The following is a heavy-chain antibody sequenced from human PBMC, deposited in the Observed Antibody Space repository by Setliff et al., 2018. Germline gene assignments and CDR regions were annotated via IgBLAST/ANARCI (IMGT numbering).Heavy chain of an antibody. J-gene: IGHJ4*02. Sequence: ASVKVSCKASGYTFTRYAISWVRQAPGQGPEWMGWISAYNGNTNYALKLQDRVIMTPDTSTNTVYLDLRSLRSDDSAMYYCTRGQRAWSYWGQGTLVTAPQ. CDR3: TRGQRAWSY. D-gene: IGHD6-19*01. CDR2: ISAYNGNT. CDR1: GYTFTRYA. V-gene: IGHV1-18*01.